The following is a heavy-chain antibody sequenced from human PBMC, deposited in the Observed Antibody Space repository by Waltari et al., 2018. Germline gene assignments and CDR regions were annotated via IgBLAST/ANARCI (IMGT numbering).Heavy chain of an antibody. Sequence: QVQLVESGGGVVQPGRSLRLSCAASGFTFSSYAMHWVRQAPGTGLGWVAVISYDGSNKYYADSVKGRFTISRDNSKNTLYLQMNSLRAEDTAVYYCAREWDYGGDLDYWGQGTLVTVSS. CDR1: GFTFSSYA. D-gene: IGHD2-21*02. V-gene: IGHV3-30-3*01. J-gene: IGHJ4*02. CDR3: AREWDYGGDLDY. CDR2: ISYDGSNK.